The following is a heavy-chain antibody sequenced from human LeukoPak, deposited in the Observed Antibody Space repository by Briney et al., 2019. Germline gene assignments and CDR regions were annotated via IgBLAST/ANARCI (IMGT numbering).Heavy chain of an antibody. J-gene: IGHJ2*01. CDR1: GFTFSIFA. CDR3: VSDVIYCSGVSCYLHWYFDL. V-gene: IGHV3-23*01. D-gene: IGHD2-15*01. Sequence: GGSLRLSCAASGFTFSIFAMNWLRQAPEKGLEWVSIITASGDSTYYADSVKGRFTISRDNFKNTLYLQMNSLRVEDTALYYCVSDVIYCSGVSCYLHWYFDLWGRGTLVTVSS. CDR2: ITASGDST.